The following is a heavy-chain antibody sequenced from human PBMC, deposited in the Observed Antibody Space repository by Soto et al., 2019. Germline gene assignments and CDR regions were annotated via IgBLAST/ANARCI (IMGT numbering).Heavy chain of an antibody. V-gene: IGHV1-2*02. CDR1: GYIFIGYY. CDR2: INPNSGGT. J-gene: IGHJ4*02. D-gene: IGHD3-22*01. Sequence: ASVKVSCKASGYIFIGYYMHWVRQAPGQGLEWMGWINPNSGGTIYAQKFQGRVTITRDTSITTAYMELTRLTSDDTAVYYCARAEAYYDSSGYYCFDDGGQGTLVTVSS. CDR3: ARAEAYYDSSGYYCFDD.